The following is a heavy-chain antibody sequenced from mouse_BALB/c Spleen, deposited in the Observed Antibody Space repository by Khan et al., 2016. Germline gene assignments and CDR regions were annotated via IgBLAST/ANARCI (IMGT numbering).Heavy chain of an antibody. Sequence: VQLQESGADLVRPGTSVKVSCKASGYAFTNVLIDWIKLRPGQGLDWIGVINPGSGSTNYNEKFKGKATLTADKSSSTAYMQLSSLTSDDSAVYFCASQYGSSYVGFAYWGQGTLVTVSA. CDR2: INPGSGST. CDR3: ASQYGSSYVGFAY. J-gene: IGHJ3*01. CDR1: GYAFTNVL. V-gene: IGHV1-54*01. D-gene: IGHD1-1*01.